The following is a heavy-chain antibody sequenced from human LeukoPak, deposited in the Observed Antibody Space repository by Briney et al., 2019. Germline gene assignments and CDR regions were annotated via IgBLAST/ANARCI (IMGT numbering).Heavy chain of an antibody. D-gene: IGHD3-3*01. CDR1: GGSISSSSYY. CDR2: IYYSGST. CDR3: ARLSSRGHYYAFWSGYLNWFDP. V-gene: IGHV4-39*01. J-gene: IGHJ5*02. Sequence: PSETLSLTCTVSGGSISSSSYYWGWIRQPPGKGLEWIGSIYYSGSTYYNPSLKSRVTISVDTSKNQFSLKLSSVTAADTAVYYCARLSSRGHYYAFWSGYLNWFDPWGQGTLVTVSS.